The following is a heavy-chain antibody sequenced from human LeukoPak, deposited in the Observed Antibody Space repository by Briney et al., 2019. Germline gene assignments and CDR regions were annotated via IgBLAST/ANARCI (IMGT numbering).Heavy chain of an antibody. Sequence: ASVKVSCKASGYTFTSYGISWVRQAPGQGLEWMGWISAYNGNTNYAQKLQGRVTMTTDTSTSTAYMELRSLRAEDTAVYYCARDAGRGTRYYYYGMDVWGQGTTVTVSS. CDR2: ISAYNGNT. CDR3: ARDAGRGTRYYYYGMDV. D-gene: IGHD3-10*01. V-gene: IGHV1-18*01. J-gene: IGHJ6*02. CDR1: GYTFTSYG.